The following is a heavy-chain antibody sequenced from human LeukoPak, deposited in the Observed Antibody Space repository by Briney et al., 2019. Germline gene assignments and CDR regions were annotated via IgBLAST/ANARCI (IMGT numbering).Heavy chain of an antibody. V-gene: IGHV3-21*01. D-gene: IGHD1-26*01. CDR3: ARQSGSSKDY. CDR1: GFTFSSYS. Sequence: GGSLRLSCAASGFTFSSYSMNWVRQAPGKGLEWVSSIRSSSSYIYYADSVKGRFTIARDNAKNSLYLQMNSLRAEDTAVYYCARQSGSSKDYWGQGTLVTVSS. J-gene: IGHJ4*02. CDR2: IRSSSSYI.